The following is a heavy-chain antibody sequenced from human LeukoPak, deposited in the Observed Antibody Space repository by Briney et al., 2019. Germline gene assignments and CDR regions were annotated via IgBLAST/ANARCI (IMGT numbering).Heavy chain of an antibody. Sequence: GSLRLSCAASGFTFSSYAMHWVRQAPGKGLEWVAVISYDGSNKYYADSVKGRFTISRDNSKNTLYLQMNSLRAEDTAVYYCAREDSYGPDYWGQGTLVTVSS. CDR1: GFTFSSYA. V-gene: IGHV3-30*04. CDR3: AREDSYGPDY. CDR2: ISYDGSNK. D-gene: IGHD5-18*01. J-gene: IGHJ4*02.